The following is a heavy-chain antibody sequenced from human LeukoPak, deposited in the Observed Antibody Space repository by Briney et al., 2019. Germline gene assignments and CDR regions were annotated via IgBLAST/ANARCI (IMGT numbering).Heavy chain of an antibody. V-gene: IGHV3-11*04. Sequence: PGGSLRLSCAASGFTVSSNYMSWVRQAPGKGLEWVSYISSSGSTIYYADSVKGRFTISRDNAKNSLYLQMNSLRAEDTAVYYCAELGITMIGGVWGKGTTVTISS. CDR2: ISSSGSTI. D-gene: IGHD3-10*02. CDR1: GFTVSSNY. J-gene: IGHJ6*04. CDR3: AELGITMIGGV.